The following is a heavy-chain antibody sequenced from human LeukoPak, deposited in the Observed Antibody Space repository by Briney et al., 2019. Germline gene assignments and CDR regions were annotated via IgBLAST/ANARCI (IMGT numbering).Heavy chain of an antibody. CDR2: IIPIIGTA. D-gene: IGHD6-13*01. Sequence: SVKVSCKASGGTFSSYAISWVRQAPGQGPEWMGGIIPIIGTANYPQRFQGRVTITADKSTSTTYMELSSLRSEDMAVYYCAGSYSSSWYVPYDYWGQGTLVTVSS. CDR1: GGTFSSYA. V-gene: IGHV1-69*06. J-gene: IGHJ4*02. CDR3: AGSYSSSWYVPYDY.